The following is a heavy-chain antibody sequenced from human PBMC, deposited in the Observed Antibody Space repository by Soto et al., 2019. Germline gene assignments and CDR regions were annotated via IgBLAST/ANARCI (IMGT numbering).Heavy chain of an antibody. D-gene: IGHD3-10*01. Sequence: QVQLVQSGAEVKKPGSSVKVSCKASGGTFSSYTISWVRQAPGHGLEWMGRIIPILGIANYAQKFQGRVTITADKSTSTAYMELSSLRSEDTGVYYCARDLSTYYYGSGSSLWFDAWGQGTLVTVSS. J-gene: IGHJ5*02. V-gene: IGHV1-69*08. CDR2: IIPILGIA. CDR3: ARDLSTYYYGSGSSLWFDA. CDR1: GGTFSSYT.